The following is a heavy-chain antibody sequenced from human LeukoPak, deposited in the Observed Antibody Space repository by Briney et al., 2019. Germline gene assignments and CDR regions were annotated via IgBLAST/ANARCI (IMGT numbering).Heavy chain of an antibody. Sequence: PSETLSLTCTVSGGSISSYYWSWIRQPPGKGLEWIGYIYYSGSTNYNPSLKSRVTISVDTSKNQFSLKLSSVTAADTAVYYCARGRSGRSIWRAWGAFDIWGQGTMVTVSS. CDR1: GGSISSYY. D-gene: IGHD3-3*02. J-gene: IGHJ3*02. CDR2: IYYSGST. CDR3: ARGRSGRSIWRAWGAFDI. V-gene: IGHV4-59*01.